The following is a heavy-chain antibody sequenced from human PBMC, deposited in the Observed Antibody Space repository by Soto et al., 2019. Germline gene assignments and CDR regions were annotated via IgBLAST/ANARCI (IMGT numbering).Heavy chain of an antibody. V-gene: IGHV3-72*01. Sequence: EVQLVESGGGLVQPGGSLRLSCAASGFTFSDHYMDWVRQAPGKGLEWVGRTRHRANSYTTEYAASVKGRFFISRDDSKNSLYLQMNSLKTEDTAVYYCARVVLQRYFFDSWGQGTLVTVSS. CDR1: GFTFSDHY. CDR2: TRHRANSYTT. CDR3: ARVVLQRYFFDS. J-gene: IGHJ4*02. D-gene: IGHD1-1*01.